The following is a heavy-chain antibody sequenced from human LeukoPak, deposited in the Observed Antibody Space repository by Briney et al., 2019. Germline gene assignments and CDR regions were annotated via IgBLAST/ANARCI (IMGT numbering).Heavy chain of an antibody. V-gene: IGHV4-39*07. D-gene: IGHD6-13*01. CDR3: ARVKSGYSIYYYYMDV. Sequence: SETLSLTCTVSGGSISSSSYYWGWIRLPPGKGLEWIGSIYYSGSTYYNPSLKSRVTISVDTSKNQFSLKLSSVTAADTAVYYCARVKSGYSIYYYYMDVWGKGTTVTVSS. J-gene: IGHJ6*03. CDR1: GGSISSSSYY. CDR2: IYYSGST.